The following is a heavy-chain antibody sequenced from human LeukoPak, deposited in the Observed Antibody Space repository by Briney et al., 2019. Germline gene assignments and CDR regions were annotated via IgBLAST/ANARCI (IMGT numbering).Heavy chain of an antibody. V-gene: IGHV4-59*08. CDR3: ARGKSLRFLEWLDYGMDV. D-gene: IGHD3-3*01. CDR1: GGSISSYY. J-gene: IGHJ6*02. Sequence: SETLSLTCTVSGGSISSYYWSWIRQPPGKGLEWIGYIYYSGSTNYNPSLKSRVTISVDTSKNQFSLKLSSVTAADTPVYYCARGKSLRFLEWLDYGMDVWGQGTTVTVSS. CDR2: IYYSGST.